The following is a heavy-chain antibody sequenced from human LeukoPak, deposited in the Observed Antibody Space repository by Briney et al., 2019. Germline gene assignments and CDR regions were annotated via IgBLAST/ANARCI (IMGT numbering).Heavy chain of an antibody. CDR2: IYYSGSA. D-gene: IGHD2-2*01. CDR3: ARQGRYQLLFDVDS. J-gene: IGHJ4*02. CDR1: GDSISNDNYY. Sequence: SETLSLTCTVSGDSISNDNYYWGWIRQPPGKGLEWIGSIYYSGSAYYNLSLNTRVTISVDTSKNQFSLKVRSVTAADTAVYYCARQGRYQLLFDVDSWGQGTLATVSS. V-gene: IGHV4-39*01.